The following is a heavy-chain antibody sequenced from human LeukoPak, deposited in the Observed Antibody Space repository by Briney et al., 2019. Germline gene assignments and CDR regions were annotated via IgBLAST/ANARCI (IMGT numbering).Heavy chain of an antibody. CDR3: AKDRAWIQLWYFEN. D-gene: IGHD5-18*01. CDR1: GFVFSSFV. J-gene: IGHJ4*02. V-gene: IGHV3-23*01. Sequence: QPGGSLRLSCAASGFVFSSFVMSWVRQAPGKGLEWVSAITGGGVSTFYADSVKGRFTISRDNSKNMVYLQMDSLGVDDSAVYYCAKDRAWIQLWYFENWGQGTRVTVSS. CDR2: ITGGGVST.